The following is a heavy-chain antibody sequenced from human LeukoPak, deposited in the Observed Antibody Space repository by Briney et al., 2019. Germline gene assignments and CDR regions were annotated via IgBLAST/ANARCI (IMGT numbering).Heavy chain of an antibody. V-gene: IGHV3-64*01. CDR3: ASIDATPI. J-gene: IGHJ4*02. Sequence: GGSVSLSCAASGFTFSTYVMHWFRQAPGKGLEFVAATNDNGDRTFYPISVKGRFIISRDNSKNTLYLQMGSLRPEDTAVYFCASIDATPIWGQGTLVTVSS. D-gene: IGHD1-26*01. CDR2: TNDNGDRT. CDR1: GFTFSTYV.